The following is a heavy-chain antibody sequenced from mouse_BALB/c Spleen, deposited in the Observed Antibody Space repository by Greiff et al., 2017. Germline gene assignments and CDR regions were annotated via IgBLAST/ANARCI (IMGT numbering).Heavy chain of an antibody. CDR3: ARHDTTGLGAMDY. CDR1: GFTFSSYG. J-gene: IGHJ4*01. CDR2: ISSGGSYT. D-gene: IGHD2-12*01. Sequence: EVQLVESGGDLVKPGGSLKLSCAASGFTFSSYGMSWVRQTPDKRLEWVATISSGGSYTYYPDSVKGRFTISRDNAKNTLYLQMSSLKSEDTAMYYCARHDTTGLGAMDYWGQGTSVTVSS. V-gene: IGHV5-6*01.